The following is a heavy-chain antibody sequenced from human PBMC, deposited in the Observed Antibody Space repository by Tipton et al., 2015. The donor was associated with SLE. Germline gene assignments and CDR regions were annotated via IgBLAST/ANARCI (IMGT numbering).Heavy chain of an antibody. J-gene: IGHJ3*02. V-gene: IGHV3-53*04. D-gene: IGHD1-26*01. CDR1: GFTVSSNY. Sequence: QLVQSGGGLVQPGGSLRLSCAASGFTVSSNYMSWVRQAPGKGPEWVSVIYSGGSTYYADSVEGRFTISRDNSKNTLYLQMNSLRAEDTAVYYCARVRVGATDDAFDIWGQGTMVTVSS. CDR3: ARVRVGATDDAFDI. CDR2: IYSGGST.